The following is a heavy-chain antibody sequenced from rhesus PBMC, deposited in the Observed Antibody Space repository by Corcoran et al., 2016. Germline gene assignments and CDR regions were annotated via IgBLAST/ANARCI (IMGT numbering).Heavy chain of an antibody. D-gene: IGHD1-44*01. J-gene: IGHJ4*01. CDR2: IYGSGGST. V-gene: IGHV4-160*01. CDR1: GGSISSNS. Sequence: QVQLQESGPGLVKPSETLSLTCAVSGGSISSNSWSWIRQAPGKGLEWIGRIYGSGGSTDYNPSLKSRVTISTDTSKNRFSLKLSSVTAADTAVYYCARDSQSRWELPFDYWGQGVLVTVSS. CDR3: ARDSQSRWELPFDY.